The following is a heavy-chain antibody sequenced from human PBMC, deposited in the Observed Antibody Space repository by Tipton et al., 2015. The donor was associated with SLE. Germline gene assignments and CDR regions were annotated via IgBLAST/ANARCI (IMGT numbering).Heavy chain of an antibody. D-gene: IGHD2-8*01. CDR2: INHSGST. CDR1: GGSFSGYY. Sequence: TLSLTCAVYGGSFSGYYWSWIRQSPGKGLEWIGEINHSGSTNYNPSLKSRVIISVDTSKNQFSLKLSSVTAADTAVYYCAREWGDAFDIWGQGTMVTVSS. J-gene: IGHJ3*02. CDR3: AREWGDAFDI. V-gene: IGHV4-34*01.